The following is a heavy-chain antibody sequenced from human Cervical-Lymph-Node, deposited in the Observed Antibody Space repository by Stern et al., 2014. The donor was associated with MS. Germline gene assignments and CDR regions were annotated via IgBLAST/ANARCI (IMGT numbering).Heavy chain of an antibody. Sequence: VQLVESGAEVQKPGASVKVSCEASGYTFTSYGISWVRQSPGQGLEWIGWISAYNDNTKYTQKVQGRVTMTTDTSTSTAYMELRSLRSDDTAVYYCARDSIAVPAKTGDHWGQGTLVTVSS. CDR2: ISAYNDNT. CDR3: ARDSIAVPAKTGDH. V-gene: IGHV1-18*01. CDR1: GYTFTSYG. J-gene: IGHJ4*02. D-gene: IGHD2-15*01.